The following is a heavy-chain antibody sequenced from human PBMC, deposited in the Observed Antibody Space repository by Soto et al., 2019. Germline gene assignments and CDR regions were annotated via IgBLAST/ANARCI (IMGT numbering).Heavy chain of an antibody. CDR3: ASPKIAFYNWFDP. V-gene: IGHV4-39*01. D-gene: IGHD3-3*02. CDR1: GGSISSSSYY. J-gene: IGHJ5*02. Sequence: QLQLQESGPGLVKPSETLSLTCTVSGGSISSSSYYWGWIRQPPGKGLEWIGRIYYSGSTYYNPSLKSRVPISVDTSKNQFSLKLSSVTAADTAVYYCASPKIAFYNWFDPWGQGTLVTVSS. CDR2: IYYSGST.